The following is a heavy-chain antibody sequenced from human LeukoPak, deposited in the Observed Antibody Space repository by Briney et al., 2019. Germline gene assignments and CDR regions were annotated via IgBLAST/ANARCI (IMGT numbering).Heavy chain of an antibody. D-gene: IGHD3-22*01. Sequence: GGSLRLSCADSGFTFSSYGMSWVRQAPGKGLEWVAVISYDGGNKYYADSVKGRFTISRDNSKNTLYLQMNSLRAEDTAVYYCAKPLYYYDSSQPYWGQGTLVTVSS. CDR2: ISYDGGNK. V-gene: IGHV3-30*18. J-gene: IGHJ4*02. CDR1: GFTFSSYG. CDR3: AKPLYYYDSSQPY.